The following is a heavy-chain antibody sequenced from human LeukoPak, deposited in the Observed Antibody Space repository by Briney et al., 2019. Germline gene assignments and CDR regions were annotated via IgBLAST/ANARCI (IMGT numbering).Heavy chain of an antibody. CDR2: ISAYNGNT. CDR1: GYTFTSYG. D-gene: IGHD3-10*01. Sequence: ASVTVSCKASGYTFTSYGISWVRQAPGQGLEWMGWISAYNGNTNYAQKLQGRVTMTTDTSTSTAYMELRSLRSDDTAVYYCERGRGLLLWFGELSNFDYWGQGTLVTVSS. CDR3: ERGRGLLLWFGELSNFDY. V-gene: IGHV1-18*01. J-gene: IGHJ4*02.